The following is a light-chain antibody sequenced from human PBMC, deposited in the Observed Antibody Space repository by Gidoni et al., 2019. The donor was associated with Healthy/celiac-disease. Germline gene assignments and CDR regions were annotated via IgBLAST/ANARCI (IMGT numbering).Light chain of an antibody. CDR3: QQYDSTTWT. J-gene: IGKJ1*01. Sequence: VLNPSPDSMSGALGERATIHCTASQRVLYSSNNKNYLAWYQQKPGQPPKLLIYWASTRESGVPDRFSGSGSGTDFTLTISSLQAEDVAVYYCQQYDSTTWTFXQXTKVEIK. CDR2: WAS. CDR1: QRVLYSSNNKNY. V-gene: IGKV4-1*01.